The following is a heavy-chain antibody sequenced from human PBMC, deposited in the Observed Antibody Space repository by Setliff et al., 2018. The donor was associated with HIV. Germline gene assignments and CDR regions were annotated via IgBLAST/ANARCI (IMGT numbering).Heavy chain of an antibody. Sequence: GGSLRLSCAAPGFTLSIYEMNWVRQGPGRGLEWVSYISSSGSTIFYADSVKGRFTISRDNAKNSLYLQMNSLRAEDTAVYYCAKSYFDRSGYLGSWGQGTLVTVSS. D-gene: IGHD3-22*01. CDR2: ISSSGSTI. J-gene: IGHJ5*02. V-gene: IGHV3-48*03. CDR3: AKSYFDRSGYLGS. CDR1: GFTLSIYE.